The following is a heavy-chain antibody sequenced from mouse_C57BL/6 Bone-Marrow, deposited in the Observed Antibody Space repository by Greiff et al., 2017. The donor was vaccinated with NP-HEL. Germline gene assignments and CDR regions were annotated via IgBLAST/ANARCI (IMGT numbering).Heavy chain of an antibody. CDR1: GYTFTSYW. J-gene: IGHJ2*01. CDR3: ARYGSSYFDY. D-gene: IGHD1-1*01. CDR2: IDPSDSYT. V-gene: IGHV1-59*01. Sequence: VQLQQPGAELVRPGTSVKLSCKASGYTFTSYWMHWVKQRPGQGLEWIGVIDPSDSYTNYNQKFKGKATLTVDTSSSTACMQLSSLTSEDSAVYYCARYGSSYFDYWGQGTTLTVSS.